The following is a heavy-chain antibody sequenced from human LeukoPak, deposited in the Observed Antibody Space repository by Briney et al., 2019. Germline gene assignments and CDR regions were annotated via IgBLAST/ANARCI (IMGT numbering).Heavy chain of an antibody. J-gene: IGHJ4*02. CDR2: IKQDGSEK. CDR1: GFTFNSYW. CDR3: ARQLGGSGSY. Sequence: GGSLRLSCAASGFTFNSYWMHWVRQAPGKGLEWVANIKQDGSEKYYVGSVKGRFTISRDNAKNSVYLQMNSLRAEDTAVYYCARQLGGSGSYWGQGTLVTVSS. V-gene: IGHV3-7*01. D-gene: IGHD3-10*01.